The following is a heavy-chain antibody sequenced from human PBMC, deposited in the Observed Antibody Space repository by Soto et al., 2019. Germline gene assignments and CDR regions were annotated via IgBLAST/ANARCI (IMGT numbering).Heavy chain of an antibody. V-gene: IGHV3-48*02. Sequence: GGSLRLSCAASGFTFSSYSMNWVRQAPGKGLEWVSYISSSSSTIYYADSVKGRFTISRDNAKNSLYLQMNSLRDEDTAVYYCARDFCSSTSCYIWYFDLWGRGTLVTVSS. J-gene: IGHJ2*01. CDR3: ARDFCSSTSCYIWYFDL. CDR2: ISSSSSTI. CDR1: GFTFSSYS. D-gene: IGHD2-2*01.